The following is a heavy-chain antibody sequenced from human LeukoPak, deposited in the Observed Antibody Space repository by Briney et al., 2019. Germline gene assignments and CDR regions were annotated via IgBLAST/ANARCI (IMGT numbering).Heavy chain of an antibody. V-gene: IGHV4-28*05. D-gene: IGHD3-10*01. J-gene: IGHJ5*02. CDR2: IYYSGSI. Sequence: PSETLSLTCAVSGYSISSSNWWGWIRQPPGKGLEWIGYIYYSGSIYYNPSLKSRVTISVDTSKKQFSLKLSSVTAADTAVYYCARHVGFITMVRGVINNNWFDPWGQGTLVTVSS. CDR3: ARHVGFITMVRGVINNNWFDP. CDR1: GYSISSSNW.